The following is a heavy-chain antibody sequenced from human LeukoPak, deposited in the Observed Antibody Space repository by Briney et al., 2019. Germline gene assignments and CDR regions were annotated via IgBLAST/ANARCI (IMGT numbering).Heavy chain of an antibody. V-gene: IGHV2-5*02. CDR3: AHSNDWNDEGNWFDP. D-gene: IGHD1-1*01. Sequence: SGPTLVKPTQTLTLTCTFSRFSLSTSGVGVGWIRQPPGKALEWLALIYWDDDKRYSPSLKSRLTITKDTSKNQVVLTMTNMDPVDTATYYCAHSNDWNDEGNWFDPWGQGTLVTVSS. CDR2: IYWDDDK. J-gene: IGHJ5*02. CDR1: RFSLSTSGVG.